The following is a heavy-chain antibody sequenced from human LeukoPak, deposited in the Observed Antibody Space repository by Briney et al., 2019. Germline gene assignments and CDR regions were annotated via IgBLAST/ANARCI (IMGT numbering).Heavy chain of an antibody. D-gene: IGHD2-15*01. CDR1: GFTFNTAW. CDR3: TTEGYCSGGDCYSYDN. J-gene: IGHJ4*02. V-gene: IGHV3-15*01. Sequence: GGSLILCCAASGFTFNTAWMSWVRQAPGKGLEWVGRVKSKLDGGTTDYAAPVKGRFTISRDDSKNRVYLQMNSLKTEDTAVYYCTTEGYCSGGDCYSYDNWGQGTLVTVSS. CDR2: VKSKLDGGTT.